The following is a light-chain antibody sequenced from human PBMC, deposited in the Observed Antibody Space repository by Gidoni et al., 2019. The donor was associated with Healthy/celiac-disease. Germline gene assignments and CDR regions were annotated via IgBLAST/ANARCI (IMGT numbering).Light chain of an antibody. J-gene: IGKJ2*03. V-gene: IGKV3-15*01. CDR1: QSVSSN. Sequence: EIVMTQSPATLSVSPGERATLSCRASQSVSSNLAWYLQKPGQAPRLLIYGASTRATGIPARFSGSGSGTEFTLTISSLQSEDFAVYYCQSRDSFGQGTKLEIK. CDR2: GAS. CDR3: QSRDS.